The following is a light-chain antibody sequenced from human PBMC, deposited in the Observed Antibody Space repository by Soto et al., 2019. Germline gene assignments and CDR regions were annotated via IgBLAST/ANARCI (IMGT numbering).Light chain of an antibody. CDR2: GAS. CDR1: QTITPTF. Sequence: EIVLTQSPGTLSLSPGERATLSCRASQTITPTFLAWYQQKPGQAPRLLIYGASSRATDIPDRFSGSGSGTYFPLTISKLEPEYFAVYYCQQFGVSPTFGGGTKVEIK. J-gene: IGKJ4*01. V-gene: IGKV3-20*01. CDR3: QQFGVSPT.